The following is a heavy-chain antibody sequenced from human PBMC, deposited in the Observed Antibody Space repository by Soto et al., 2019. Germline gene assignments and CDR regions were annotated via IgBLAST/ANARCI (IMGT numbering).Heavy chain of an antibody. CDR1: GLNLSSTV. D-gene: IGHD6-19*01. Sequence: EVQLVVSGGGLVQPGGSLRLSCVASGLNLSSTVMTWVRQAPGKGLEWVSSISGGGRTFYADSVKGRFTISRDNSKNTLDLHMNNLRADDTAVYYCAKGNWGHVAAFHFDWWGQGTLVTVSS. J-gene: IGHJ4*02. CDR3: AKGNWGHVAAFHFDW. CDR2: ISGGGRT. V-gene: IGHV3-23*04.